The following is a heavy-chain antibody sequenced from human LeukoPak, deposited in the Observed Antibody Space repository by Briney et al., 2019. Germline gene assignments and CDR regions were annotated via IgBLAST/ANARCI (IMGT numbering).Heavy chain of an antibody. CDR3: ARSDGGYSSSADY. J-gene: IGHJ4*02. Sequence: PGGSLRLSCAASGFTVSSNYMSWVRQAPGKGLEWVSVIYSGGSTYYADSVKGRFTISRDNSENTLYLQMNSLRAEDTAVYYCARSDGGYSSSADYWGQGTLVTVSS. CDR1: GFTVSSNY. D-gene: IGHD6-6*01. V-gene: IGHV3-53*01. CDR2: IYSGGST.